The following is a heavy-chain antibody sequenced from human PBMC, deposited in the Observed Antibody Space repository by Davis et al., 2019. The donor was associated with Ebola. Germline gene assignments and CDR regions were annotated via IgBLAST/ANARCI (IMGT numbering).Heavy chain of an antibody. V-gene: IGHV3-30-3*01. D-gene: IGHD3-10*01. CDR1: GFTFSSYA. CDR2: ISYDGSNK. CDR3: ARVLAPYREFYGMDV. J-gene: IGHJ6*02. Sequence: PGGSLRLSCAASGFTFSSYAMHWVRQAPGKGLEWVAVISYDGSNKYYADSVKGRFTISRDNSKNTLYLQMNSLRAEDTAVYYCARVLAPYREFYGMDVWGQGTTVTVSS.